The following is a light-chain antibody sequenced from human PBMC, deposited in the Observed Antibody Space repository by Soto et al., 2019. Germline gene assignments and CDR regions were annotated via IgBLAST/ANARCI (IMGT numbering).Light chain of an antibody. CDR1: SSDVGGYNY. CDR2: EVS. CDR3: SSYAGSDKKV. Sequence: QSALTQPPSASGSPGQSVTISCTGTSSDVGGYNYVSWYQQYPGKAPKLMIYEVSKRPSGVPDRFSGSKSGNTASLTVSGLQAEDEADYYCSSYAGSDKKVFGTGTKVTVL. V-gene: IGLV2-8*01. J-gene: IGLJ1*01.